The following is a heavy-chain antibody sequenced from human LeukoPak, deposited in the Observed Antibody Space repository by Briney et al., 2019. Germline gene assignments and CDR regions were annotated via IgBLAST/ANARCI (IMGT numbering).Heavy chain of an antibody. J-gene: IGHJ6*03. D-gene: IGHD3-10*01. V-gene: IGHV4-34*01. CDR1: GFTFGDYA. CDR3: ARGAGFGELLQNYYYYYMDV. Sequence: GSLRLSCTASGFTFGDYAMSWIRQPPGKGLEWIGEINHSGSTNYNPSLKSRVTISVDTSKNQFSLKLSSVTAADTAVYYCARGAGFGELLQNYYYYYMDVWGKGTTVTVSS. CDR2: INHSGST.